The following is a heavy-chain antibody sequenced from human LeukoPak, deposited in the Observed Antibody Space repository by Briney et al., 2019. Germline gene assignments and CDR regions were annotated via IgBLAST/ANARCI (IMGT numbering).Heavy chain of an antibody. CDR3: AKGYDTRH. Sequence: GGSLRLSCAASGFTFSTYGMHWVRQAPGKGLEWVAFIRLDGVTTYHADSVKGRSTISRDNSKNTLYLQMNSLRTEDTAMYYCAKGYDTRHWGQGTLVIVSS. CDR2: IRLDGVTT. CDR1: GFTFSTYG. J-gene: IGHJ1*01. D-gene: IGHD3-9*01. V-gene: IGHV3-30*02.